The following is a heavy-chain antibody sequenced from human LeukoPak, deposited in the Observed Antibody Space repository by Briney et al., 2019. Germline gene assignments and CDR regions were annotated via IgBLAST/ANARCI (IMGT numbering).Heavy chain of an antibody. Sequence: GGSLRLSCAASGFTFSSYAMSWVRQAPGKGLEWVSAISGSGGSTYYADSVKGRFTISRDNSKNTLYLQMNSLRSDDTAVYYCARPYVKAAAGTYHDAFDIWGQGTMVTVSS. D-gene: IGHD6-13*01. J-gene: IGHJ3*02. V-gene: IGHV3-23*01. CDR1: GFTFSSYA. CDR3: ARPYVKAAAGTYHDAFDI. CDR2: ISGSGGST.